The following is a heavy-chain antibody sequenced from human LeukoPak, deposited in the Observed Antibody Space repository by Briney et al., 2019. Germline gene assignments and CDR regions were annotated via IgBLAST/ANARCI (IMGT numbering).Heavy chain of an antibody. CDR2: ISGSGGGT. D-gene: IGHD3-10*01. Sequence: GGSLRLSCAASGFTFSSYAMSWVRQAPGKGLEWVSAISGSGGGTYYADSVKGRFTISRDNSKNTLYLQMNSLRAEDTAVYYCAKASGRWFGEFYGMDVWGQGTTVTVSS. J-gene: IGHJ6*02. V-gene: IGHV3-23*01. CDR1: GFTFSSYA. CDR3: AKASGRWFGEFYGMDV.